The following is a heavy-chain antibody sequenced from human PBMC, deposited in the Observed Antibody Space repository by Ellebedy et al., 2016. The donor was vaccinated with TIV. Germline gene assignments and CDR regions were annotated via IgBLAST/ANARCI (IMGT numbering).Heavy chain of an antibody. CDR2: INSDGSST. V-gene: IGHV3-74*01. Sequence: GESLKISXAASGFTFSSYWMHWVRQAPGKGLVWVSRINSDGSSTSYADSVKGRFTISRDNAKNTLYVQMNSLRVEDTAAYYCARESGWYGMDVWGQGTTVTVSS. CDR3: ARESGWYGMDV. D-gene: IGHD6-19*01. J-gene: IGHJ6*02. CDR1: GFTFSSYW.